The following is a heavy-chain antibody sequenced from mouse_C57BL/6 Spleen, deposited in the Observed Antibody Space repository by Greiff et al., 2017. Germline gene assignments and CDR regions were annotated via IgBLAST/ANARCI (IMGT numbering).Heavy chain of an antibody. J-gene: IGHJ2*01. D-gene: IGHD1-1*01. CDR1: GYTFTAYE. CDR2: IDPETGGT. V-gene: IGHV1-15*01. Sequence: QVQLKESGAELVRPGASVTLSCKASGYTFTAYEMHWVKQTPVHGLEWIGAIDPETGGTAYNQKFKGKAILTADKSSSTAYMELRSLTSEDSAVYYCTRDYGDYWGQGTTLTVSS. CDR3: TRDYGDY.